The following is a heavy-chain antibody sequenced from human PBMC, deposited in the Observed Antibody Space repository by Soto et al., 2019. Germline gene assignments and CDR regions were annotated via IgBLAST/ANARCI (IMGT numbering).Heavy chain of an antibody. D-gene: IGHD6-19*01. CDR3: ARPLTVARDYYLYGMDV. J-gene: IGHJ6*02. Sequence: EVQLVESGGGVVRPGGHLRLSCAASGFTFEDYGMNWVRQRPGKGLEWVAGINWNGDTALYADSVKGRVTITRDNARNSLYLQTSSLRAEDTAVYYCARPLTVARDYYLYGMDVWGQGTTVTVSS. CDR2: INWNGDTA. V-gene: IGHV3-20*04. CDR1: GFTFEDYG.